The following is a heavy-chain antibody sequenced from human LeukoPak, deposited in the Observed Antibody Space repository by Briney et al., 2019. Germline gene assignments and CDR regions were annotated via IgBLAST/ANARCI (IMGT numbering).Heavy chain of an antibody. CDR2: IIPIFGTA. CDR1: GGTFSSYA. D-gene: IGHD6-13*01. V-gene: IGHV1-69*05. CDR3: ARDQWSAKSIAAAGTYYYVDV. J-gene: IGHJ6*03. Sequence: ASVKVSCKASGGTFSSYAISWVRQAPGQGLEWMGGIIPIFGTANYAQKFQGRVTITTDESTSTAYMELSSLRSEDTAVYYCARDQWSAKSIAAAGTYYYVDVWGKGTTVTVSS.